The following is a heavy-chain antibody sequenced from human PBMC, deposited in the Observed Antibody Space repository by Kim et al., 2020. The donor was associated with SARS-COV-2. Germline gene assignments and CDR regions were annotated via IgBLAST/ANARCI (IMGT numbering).Heavy chain of an antibody. D-gene: IGHD6-6*01. CDR3: ARGVSSSPYNWFYP. Sequence: SETLSLTCAVYGGSFSGYYWSWVRQPPGKGLEWIGEINYSGSTNYNPSLQSRGTISEDKSKNQFSLQMRSVTAADTAVYYCARGVSSSPYNWFYPWGQVT. J-gene: IGHJ5*02. CDR1: GGSFSGYY. V-gene: IGHV4-34*01. CDR2: INYSGST.